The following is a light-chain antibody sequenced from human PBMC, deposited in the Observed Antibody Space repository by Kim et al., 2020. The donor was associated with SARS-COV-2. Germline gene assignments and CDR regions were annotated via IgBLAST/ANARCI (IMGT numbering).Light chain of an antibody. CDR2: DVS. J-gene: IGLJ3*02. CDR3: CSYAGTYTWV. CDR1: GSDVGGYDY. V-gene: IGLV2-11*01. Sequence: GQSVTISCTGAGSDVGGYDYVSWYQQNPGKATKLMIYDVSKRPSGVPDRFSGSKSGNTASLTISGLQAEDEADYYCCSYAGTYTWVFGGGTQLTVL.